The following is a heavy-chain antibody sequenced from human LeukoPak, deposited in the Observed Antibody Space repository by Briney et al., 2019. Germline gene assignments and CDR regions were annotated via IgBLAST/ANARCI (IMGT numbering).Heavy chain of an antibody. Sequence: GGSLRLSCAASGFSFCDYYMSWIRQAPGKGLEWVSVIYSGGSTYYAESVKGRFTISRDNSKNTLYLQMNSLRAEDTAVYYCARVLDGEAVYYYYGMDVWGQGTTVTVSS. J-gene: IGHJ6*02. CDR1: GFSFCDYY. CDR3: ARVLDGEAVYYYYGMDV. D-gene: IGHD1-1*01. V-gene: IGHV3-66*01. CDR2: IYSGGST.